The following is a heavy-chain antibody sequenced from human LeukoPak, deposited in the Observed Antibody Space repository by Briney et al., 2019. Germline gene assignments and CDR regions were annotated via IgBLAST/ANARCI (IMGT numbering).Heavy chain of an antibody. Sequence: ASVKVSCKASGGTFSSYAISWVRQAPGQGLEWMGGIIPIFGTANYAQKFQGRVTITADKSTSTAYMELSSLRSEDTAVYYCARTGDYEENYFDYWGQGTLVTVSS. D-gene: IGHD4-17*01. J-gene: IGHJ4*02. CDR1: GGTFSSYA. V-gene: IGHV1-69*06. CDR2: IIPIFGTA. CDR3: ARTGDYEENYFDY.